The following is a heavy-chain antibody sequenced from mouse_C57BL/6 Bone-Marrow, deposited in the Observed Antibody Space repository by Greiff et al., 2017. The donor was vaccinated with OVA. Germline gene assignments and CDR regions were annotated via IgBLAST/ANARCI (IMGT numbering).Heavy chain of an antibody. D-gene: IGHD1-1*02. Sequence: EVQLQQSGPELVKPGASVKISCKASGYTFTDYYMNWVKQSHGKSLEWIGDINPNNGGTSYNQKFKGKATLTVDKSSSTAYMELRSLTSEDSAVYYCARSGGTGWYFDVWGTGTTVTVSS. CDR3: ARSGGTGWYFDV. J-gene: IGHJ1*03. V-gene: IGHV1-26*01. CDR1: GYTFTDYY. CDR2: INPNNGGT.